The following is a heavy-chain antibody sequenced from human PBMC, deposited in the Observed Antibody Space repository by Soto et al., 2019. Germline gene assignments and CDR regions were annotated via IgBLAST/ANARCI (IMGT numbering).Heavy chain of an antibody. V-gene: IGHV4-39*01. J-gene: IGHJ4*02. CDR2: IYYSGTT. CDR1: DISIRSNSFY. Sequence: WKTLSLTLTVSDISIRSNSFYWVWIRQPPGKGLEWIGRIYYSGTTSYNPSLKSRVTISVDTSKNQLSPNMSSVPPGDTVVSSCASLWSGPRRSNNIRAYYRTKHYWGEGSMLTVYS. D-gene: IGHD3-22*01. CDR3: ASLWSGPRRSNNIRAYYRTKHY.